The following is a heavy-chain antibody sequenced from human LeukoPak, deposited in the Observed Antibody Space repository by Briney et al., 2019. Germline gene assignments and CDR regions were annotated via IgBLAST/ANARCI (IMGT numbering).Heavy chain of an antibody. CDR3: AKPTSGTAPRPLDY. D-gene: IGHD1-26*01. CDR1: GFTFSDYY. Sequence: GGSLRLSCAASGFTFSDYYMSWIRQAPGKGLEWVSYISSSGSTIYYADSVKGRFTISRDNSRNTLFLQMNSLRPEDAAVYYCAKPTSGTAPRPLDYWGRGTLVTVSS. CDR2: ISSSGSTI. V-gene: IGHV3-11*04. J-gene: IGHJ4*02.